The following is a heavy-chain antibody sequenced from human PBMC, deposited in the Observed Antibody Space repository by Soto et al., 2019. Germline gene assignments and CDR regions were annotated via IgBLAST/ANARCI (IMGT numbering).Heavy chain of an antibody. V-gene: IGHV3-74*01. CDR2: IDGVGTVI. CDR3: GREGCSGGLCKVCDY. Sequence: EVHLVESGGDLVQPGGSLRLSCAASGFTFSSYWMHWARQAPGKGLVWLSSIDGVGTVIPHADSVKGRFTVSRDNAKNTLYPQMRSLRAEDTSVYYCGREGCSGGLCKVCDYWGQGTPVTGSS. D-gene: IGHD2-15*01. J-gene: IGHJ4*02. CDR1: GFTFSSYW.